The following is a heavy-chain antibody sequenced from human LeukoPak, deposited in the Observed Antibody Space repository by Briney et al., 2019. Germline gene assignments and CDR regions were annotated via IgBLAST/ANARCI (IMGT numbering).Heavy chain of an antibody. V-gene: IGHV4-61*02. Sequence: SQTLSLTCTVSGGSISSGSYYWSWIRQPAGKGLEWIGRIYTSGSTNYNPSLKSRVTISVDTSKNQFSLKLSSVTAADTAVYYCARTTMTTVVYDYWGQGTLVTVSS. D-gene: IGHD4-23*01. CDR1: GGSISSGSYY. CDR3: ARTTMTTVVYDY. CDR2: IYTSGST. J-gene: IGHJ4*02.